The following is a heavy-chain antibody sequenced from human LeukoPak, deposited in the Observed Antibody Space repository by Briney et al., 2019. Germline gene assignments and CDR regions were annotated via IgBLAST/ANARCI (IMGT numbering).Heavy chain of an antibody. CDR2: TYYSGIT. V-gene: IGHV4-30-4*01. CDR3: ARTYYYDSRIDP. D-gene: IGHD3-22*01. CDR1: SGSISSGDYY. J-gene: IGHJ5*02. Sequence: SETLSLTCTVSSGSISSGDYYWSWIRQPPGKGLEWIVYTYYSGITYYNPSLKNRSSISVDTSKNQFSLNLSSVTAADTVVYYCARTYYYDSRIDPWGQGTLVTVSS.